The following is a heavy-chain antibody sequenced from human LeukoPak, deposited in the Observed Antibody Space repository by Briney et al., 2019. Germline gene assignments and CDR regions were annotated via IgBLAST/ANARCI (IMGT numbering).Heavy chain of an antibody. J-gene: IGHJ3*02. CDR3: AAELNDFWGGNEGVLDI. Sequence: SETLSLTCTVSGGSISSYYWSWIRQPAGKGLEWIGRMYTSGTTNYNPSLKSRVTMSVDTSKNQFSLKLSSVTAADTAVYYCAAELNDFWGGNEGVLDIWGQGTMVTVSS. V-gene: IGHV4-4*07. D-gene: IGHD3-3*01. CDR2: MYTSGTT. CDR1: GGSISSYY.